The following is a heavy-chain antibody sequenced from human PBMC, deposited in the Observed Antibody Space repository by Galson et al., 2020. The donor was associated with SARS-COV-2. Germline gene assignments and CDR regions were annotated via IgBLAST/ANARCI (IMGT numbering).Heavy chain of an antibody. CDR2: IYSGGST. V-gene: IGHV3-53*04. D-gene: IGHD5-12*01. Sequence: GGSLRLSCAASGFTASSNYMSWVRQAPGKGLEWVSVIYSGGSTYYADSVKGRFTISRHNSKNTLYLQMNSLRAEDTAVYYCARDSLYSGYAPDYWGQGTLVTVSS. J-gene: IGHJ4*02. CDR1: GFTASSNY. CDR3: ARDSLYSGYAPDY.